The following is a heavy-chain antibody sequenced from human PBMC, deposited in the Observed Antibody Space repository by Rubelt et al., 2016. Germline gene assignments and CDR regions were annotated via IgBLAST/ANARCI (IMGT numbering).Heavy chain of an antibody. J-gene: IGHJ6*04. CDR3: ARGRELYYYGMDV. Sequence: EVQLVESGGGLVQPGGSLRLSCAASGFTFSSYAMSWVRQAPGKGLEWVSAISGSGGSTYYADAVKGRFTIARENSKNTLYLQMNSLGAEDTAVYYCARGRELYYYGMDVWGKGTTVTVSS. CDR2: ISGSGGST. D-gene: IGHD1-7*01. CDR1: GFTFSSYA. V-gene: IGHV3-23*04.